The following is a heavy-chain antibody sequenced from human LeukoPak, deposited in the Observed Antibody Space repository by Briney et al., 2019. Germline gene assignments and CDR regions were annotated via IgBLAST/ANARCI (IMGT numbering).Heavy chain of an antibody. Sequence: SETLSLTCSVSGDSISSYYWSWIRQPPGKGLEWIGYIFYTGSTDYNPALKSRVTISADTSKNQFSLKLSSVTAADTAVYYCPRGAGKFTSGWYPSNWYFDLWGRGTLVTVSS. D-gene: IGHD6-19*01. J-gene: IGHJ2*01. V-gene: IGHV4-59*08. CDR1: GDSISSYY. CDR2: IFYTGST. CDR3: PRGAGKFTSGWYPSNWYFDL.